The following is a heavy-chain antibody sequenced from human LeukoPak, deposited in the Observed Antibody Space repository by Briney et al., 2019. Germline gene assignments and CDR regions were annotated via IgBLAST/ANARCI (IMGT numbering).Heavy chain of an antibody. D-gene: IGHD2-21*02. V-gene: IGHV3-23*01. Sequence: GGSLRLSCAASGFTFSSYAMSWVRQAPGKGLGWVSAISGSGGSTYYADSVKGRFTISRDNSKNTLYLQMNSLRAEDTAVYYCAKDGPYCGGDCYWYFDLWGRGTLVTVSS. CDR2: ISGSGGST. CDR1: GFTFSSYA. J-gene: IGHJ2*01. CDR3: AKDGPYCGGDCYWYFDL.